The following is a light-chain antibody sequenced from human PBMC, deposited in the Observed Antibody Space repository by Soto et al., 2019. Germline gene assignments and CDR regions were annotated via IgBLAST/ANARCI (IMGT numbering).Light chain of an antibody. CDR1: SGDVGGYNY. Sequence: QSVLTQPDSVSGSPGQSITISCTGTSGDVGGYNYVSWYQLHPGKAPKLMVYEVSNRPSGVSNRFSGSKSGNTASLTISGLQAEDDADYYCSSYTSSTAYVFGTGTKLTV. V-gene: IGLV2-14*01. CDR2: EVS. J-gene: IGLJ1*01. CDR3: SSYTSSTAYV.